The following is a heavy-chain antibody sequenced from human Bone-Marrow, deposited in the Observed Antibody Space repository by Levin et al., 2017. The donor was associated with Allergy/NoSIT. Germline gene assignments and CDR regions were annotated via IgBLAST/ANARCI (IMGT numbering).Heavy chain of an antibody. Sequence: ASVKVSCKASGGTFSSYAISWVRQAPGQGLEWMGGIIPIFGTANYAQKFQGRVTITADESTSTAYMELSSLSSEDTAVYYCAGQQLGLDGGDYWGQGTLVTVSS. CDR1: GGTFSSYA. CDR2: IIPIFGTA. D-gene: IGHD6-13*01. CDR3: AGQQLGLDGGDY. V-gene: IGHV1-69*13. J-gene: IGHJ4*02.